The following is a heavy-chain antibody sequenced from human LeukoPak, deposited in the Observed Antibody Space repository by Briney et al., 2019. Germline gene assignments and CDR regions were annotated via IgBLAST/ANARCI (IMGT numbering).Heavy chain of an antibody. CDR3: AKRGRSSWYFDY. D-gene: IGHD6-13*01. CDR2: IHYSGTT. V-gene: IGHV4-59*01. CDR1: GGSISGYY. J-gene: IGHJ4*02. Sequence: LSETLSLTCTVSGGSISGYYWNWIRQPPGKGLEWIGYIHYSGTTNYNPSLKSRVTISVDTSKNQLSLKLSSVTAADTAVYFCAKRGRSSWYFDYWGQGTQVTVST.